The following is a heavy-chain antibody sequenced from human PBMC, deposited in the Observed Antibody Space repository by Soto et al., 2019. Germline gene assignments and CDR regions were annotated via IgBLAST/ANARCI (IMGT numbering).Heavy chain of an antibody. CDR1: GFTVSSNY. V-gene: IGHV3-53*01. CDR2: IYSGGST. CDR3: ARDSRNRNFFDY. J-gene: IGHJ4*02. Sequence: EVQLVESGGGLIQPGGYLRLSCAASGFTVSSNYMTWVHQAPGKGLEWVSVIYSGGSTYYADSVKGRFTISRDNSKNTLYLQMNSLRAEDTALYYCARDSRNRNFFDYWGQGTLVTVSS. D-gene: IGHD2-2*01.